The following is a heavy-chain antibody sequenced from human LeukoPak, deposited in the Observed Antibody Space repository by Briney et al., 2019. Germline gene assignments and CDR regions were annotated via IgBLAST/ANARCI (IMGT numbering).Heavy chain of an antibody. Sequence: GGSLRLSCAASGFTLSSYWMNWVRQAPGKGLEWVANIRQDESKNYYVDSVKGRFTISRDNAKNSLYLQMNSLRAEDTAVYYCARFRTWGDKAFDYWGQGTLVTVSS. CDR1: GFTLSSYW. D-gene: IGHD2-21*02. V-gene: IGHV3-7*01. J-gene: IGHJ4*02. CDR2: IRQDESKN. CDR3: ARFRTWGDKAFDY.